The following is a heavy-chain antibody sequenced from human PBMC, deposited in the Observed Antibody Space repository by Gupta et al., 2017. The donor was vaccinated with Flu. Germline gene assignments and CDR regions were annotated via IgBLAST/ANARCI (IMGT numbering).Heavy chain of an antibody. J-gene: IGHJ3*02. Sequence: QVQLQESGPGLVKPSETLSLTCTVSGGSISSYYWSWIRQPPGKGLEWIGYIYYSGSTNYNPSLKSRVTISVDTSKNQFSLKLSSVTAADTAVYYCARGLRRQWLVQVFAFDIWGQGTMVTVSS. CDR2: IYYSGST. D-gene: IGHD6-19*01. V-gene: IGHV4-59*01. CDR1: GGSISSYY. CDR3: ARGLRRQWLVQVFAFDI.